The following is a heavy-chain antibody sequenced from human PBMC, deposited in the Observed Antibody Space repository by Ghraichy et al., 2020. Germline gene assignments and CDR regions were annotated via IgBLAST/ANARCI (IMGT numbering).Heavy chain of an antibody. CDR1: GFTFSSYW. CDR2: IKQDGSEK. J-gene: IGHJ6*02. V-gene: IGHV3-7*01. CDR3: ARDVYDYVWGSYRSGYYYYGMDV. D-gene: IGHD3-16*02. Sequence: GGSLRLSCAASGFTFSSYWMSWVRQAPGKGLEWVANIKQDGSEKYYVDSVKGRFTISRDNAKNSLYLQMNSLRAEDTAVYYCARDVYDYVWGSYRSGYYYYGMDVWGQGTTVTVSS.